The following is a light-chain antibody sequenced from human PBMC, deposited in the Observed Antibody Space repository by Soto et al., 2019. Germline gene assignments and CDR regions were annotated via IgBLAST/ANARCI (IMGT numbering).Light chain of an antibody. CDR2: AAS. CDR1: QSVASNY. Sequence: EIVLTQSPATLSLSPGERATLSCRAGQSVASNYLAWYQQKPGQAPRLLIYAASSRATGIPDRFSGSGSGTDFTLTISRLEPEDFAVYYCQQYGSSPPLTFGGGTKVDNK. J-gene: IGKJ4*01. CDR3: QQYGSSPPLT. V-gene: IGKV3-20*01.